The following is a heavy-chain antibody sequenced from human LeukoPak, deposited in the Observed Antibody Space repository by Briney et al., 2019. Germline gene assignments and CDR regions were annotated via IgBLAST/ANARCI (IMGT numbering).Heavy chain of an antibody. CDR1: GYTFTSYY. Sequence: ASVKVSCKASGYTFTSYYMHWVRQAPGQGLEWMGIINPSGGSTSYAQKFQGRVTMTRDTSTSTVYMELSSLRSEDTAVYYCAKEGGRGWDPSYFDYWGQGTLVTVSS. V-gene: IGHV1-46*01. D-gene: IGHD6-19*01. CDR3: AKEGGRGWDPSYFDY. J-gene: IGHJ4*02. CDR2: INPSGGST.